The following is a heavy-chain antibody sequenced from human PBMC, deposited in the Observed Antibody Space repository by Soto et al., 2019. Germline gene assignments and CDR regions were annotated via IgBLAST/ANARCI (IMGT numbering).Heavy chain of an antibody. D-gene: IGHD1-7*01. Sequence: ALVKVSCKASGYTFTSYGISWVRQAPGQGLEWMGWISAYNGNTNYAQKLQGRVTMTTDTSTSTAYMELRSLRSDDTAVYYCARDLRTTGYYYGMDVWGQGTTVTVSS. V-gene: IGHV1-18*01. CDR1: GYTFTSYG. J-gene: IGHJ6*02. CDR2: ISAYNGNT. CDR3: ARDLRTTGYYYGMDV.